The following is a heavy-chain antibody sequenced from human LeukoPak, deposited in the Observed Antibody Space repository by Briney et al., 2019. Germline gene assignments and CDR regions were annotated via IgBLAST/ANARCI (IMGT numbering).Heavy chain of an antibody. CDR1: GFTFSSYG. D-gene: IGHD3-22*01. Sequence: GGTLRLSCAASGFTFSSYGMHWIRQAPGKGLEWVAVISYDGSNKYYAASVKGRFTISRDNSKNTLYLQMNSLRAEDTAVYYCAKDLVSYDSSGYPDYWGQGTLVTVSS. V-gene: IGHV3-30*18. J-gene: IGHJ4*02. CDR2: ISYDGSNK. CDR3: AKDLVSYDSSGYPDY.